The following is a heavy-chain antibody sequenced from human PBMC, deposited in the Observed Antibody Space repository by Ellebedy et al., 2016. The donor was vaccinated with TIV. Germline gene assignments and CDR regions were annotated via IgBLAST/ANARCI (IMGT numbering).Heavy chain of an antibody. CDR1: GFTFSSYW. CDR2: IKQDGSEK. D-gene: IGHD3-3*01. Sequence: GGSLRLSXAASGFTFSSYWMSWVRQAPGKGLEWVANIKQDGSEKYYVDSVKGRFTISRDNAKNSLYLQMNSLRAEDTAVYYCARSFWSGYNGMDVWGQGTTVTVSS. J-gene: IGHJ6*02. CDR3: ARSFWSGYNGMDV. V-gene: IGHV3-7*03.